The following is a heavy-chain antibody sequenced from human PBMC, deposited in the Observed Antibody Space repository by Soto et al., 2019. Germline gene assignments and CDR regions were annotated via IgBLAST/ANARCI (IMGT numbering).Heavy chain of an antibody. CDR3: ARQSRVAQYFDY. CDR1: GGSISSSSYY. D-gene: IGHD3-10*01. V-gene: IGHV4-39*01. Sequence: PSETLSLTCTVSGGSISSSSYYWGWIRQPPGKGLEWIGSIYYSGSTYYNPSLKSRVTISVDTSKNQFSLKLSSVTAADTAVYYCARQSRVAQYFDYWGQGTLVTASS. J-gene: IGHJ4*02. CDR2: IYYSGST.